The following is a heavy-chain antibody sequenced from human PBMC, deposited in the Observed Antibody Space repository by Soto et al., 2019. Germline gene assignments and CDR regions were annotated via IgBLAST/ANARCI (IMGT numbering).Heavy chain of an antibody. J-gene: IGHJ4*02. CDR3: ASPRYCSSTSCYGTFEN. CDR1: GFTFSSYS. CDR2: IGGSGGYI. D-gene: IGHD2-2*01. Sequence: GGSLRLSCAVSGFTFSSYSMNWVRQAPGKGLEWVSSIGGSGGYIYYADSGKGRFTISRDNTKNSLYLQMNSLRAEDTALYYCASPRYCSSTSCYGTFENWGQGTLVTVSS. V-gene: IGHV3-21*01.